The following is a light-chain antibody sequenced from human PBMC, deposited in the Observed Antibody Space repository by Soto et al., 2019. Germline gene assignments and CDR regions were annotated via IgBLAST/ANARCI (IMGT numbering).Light chain of an antibody. CDR2: DAS. CDR3: QQLTIYPLT. Sequence: STVSASVGVKITVASGASQSISSWLAWYQQKPGKAPKLLIYDASSLESGVPSRFSGSGSGTGFTLTTNTLQPEDLGTYDCQQLTIYPLTLGAGTKVDIK. J-gene: IGKJ3*01. CDR1: QSISSW. V-gene: IGKV1-5*01.